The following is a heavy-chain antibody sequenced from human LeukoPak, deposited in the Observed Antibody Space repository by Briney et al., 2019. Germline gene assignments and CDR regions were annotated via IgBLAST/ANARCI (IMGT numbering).Heavy chain of an antibody. V-gene: IGHV3-64D*06. CDR2: ISSNGGST. CDR3: VKDQGCSSTSCYAPRYYYYYYGMDV. D-gene: IGHD2-2*01. CDR1: GFTFSSYA. J-gene: IGHJ6*04. Sequence: GGSLRLSCSASGFTFSSYAMHWVRQAPGKGLEYVSAISSNGGSTYYADSVKSRFTISRDNSKNTLYLQMSSLRAEDTAVYYCVKDQGCSSTSCYAPRYYYYYYGMDVWGKGTTVTVSS.